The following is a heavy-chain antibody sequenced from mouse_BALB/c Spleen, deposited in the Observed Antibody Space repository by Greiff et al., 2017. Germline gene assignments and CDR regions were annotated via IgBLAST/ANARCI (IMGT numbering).Heavy chain of an antibody. V-gene: IGHV1-31*01. CDR1: GYSFTSYY. CDR2: IDPFNGGT. Sequence: VQLQQSGPELMKPGASVKISCKASGYSFTSYYMHWVKQSHGKSLEWIGYIDPFNGGTSYNQKFKGKATLTVDKSSSTAYMELRSLTSEDSAVYYCARTAMDYWGQGTSVTVSS. CDR3: ARTAMDY. J-gene: IGHJ4*01.